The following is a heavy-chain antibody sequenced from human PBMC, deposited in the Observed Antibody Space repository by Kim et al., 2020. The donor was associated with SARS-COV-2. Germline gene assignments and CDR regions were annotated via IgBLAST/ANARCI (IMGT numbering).Heavy chain of an antibody. D-gene: IGHD2-8*01. CDR2: FDPEDAET. Sequence: DSVKVSCKVSGYTLTELSMHWVRQAPGKGLEWMGGFDPEDAETIYAQKLQGRVTMTEDTSTDTAYMELSSLRSEDTAVYYCATSSVFCTNGVCYGTRDYPNWFDPWGQGTLVTVSS. CDR1: GYTLTELS. CDR3: ATSSVFCTNGVCYGTRDYPNWFDP. J-gene: IGHJ5*02. V-gene: IGHV1-24*01.